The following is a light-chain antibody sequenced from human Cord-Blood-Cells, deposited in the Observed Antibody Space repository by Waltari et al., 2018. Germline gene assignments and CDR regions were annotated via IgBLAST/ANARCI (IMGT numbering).Light chain of an antibody. CDR3: AACDYSLNWV. CDR1: ISNIESNY. CDR2: SNN. J-gene: IGLJ3*02. V-gene: IGLV1-47*02. Sequence: QSVLTQPPSASGTPGQRVTISCSGSISNIESNYVYWYQQLPGTSPKLIIDSNNQRPSGVPYRFSGSNAGTSASLAISGLRSEDESDYYCAACDYSLNWVFGGGTKLTVL.